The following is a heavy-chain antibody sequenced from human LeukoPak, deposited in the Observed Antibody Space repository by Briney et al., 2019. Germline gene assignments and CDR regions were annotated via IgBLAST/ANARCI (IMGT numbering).Heavy chain of an antibody. D-gene: IGHD5-18*01. Sequence: SETLSLTCTVSGGSVSSSSCYWGWIRQPPGKGLEWIGSIYYSGSTYYNPSLKSRVTISVDTSKNQFSLKLSSVTAADTAVYYCARRQLAYYYGMDVWGQGTTVTVSS. CDR1: GGSVSSSSCY. V-gene: IGHV4-39*01. CDR3: ARRQLAYYYGMDV. CDR2: IYYSGST. J-gene: IGHJ6*02.